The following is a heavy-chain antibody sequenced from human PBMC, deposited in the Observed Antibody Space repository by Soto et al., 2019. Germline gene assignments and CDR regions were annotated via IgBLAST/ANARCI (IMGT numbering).Heavy chain of an antibody. V-gene: IGHV3-15*01. CDR2: IKSRTENETT. CDR3: VTVLPHDNIWSEY. Sequence: GGSLRLSCAAIGFTFSNVGLSWVRKAPGKGLEWLGRIKSRTENETTDYASPAPGKFIISRDDSKNMLYLQLTSLKSEAPGVYSCVTVLPHDNIWSEYWGQG. D-gene: IGHD1-1*01. CDR1: GFTFSNVG. J-gene: IGHJ4*02.